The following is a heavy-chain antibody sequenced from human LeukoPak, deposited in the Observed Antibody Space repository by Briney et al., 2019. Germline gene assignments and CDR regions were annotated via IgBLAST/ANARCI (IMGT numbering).Heavy chain of an antibody. J-gene: IGHJ4*02. V-gene: IGHV5-51*01. D-gene: IGHD1-26*01. Sequence: GESLKISCKGSGYSFNSYWIGWVRQMPGRGLKWMGIIYPGDSDARYSPSFQGQVTISADKSISTAYLQWSSLKASDTAMYYCARRRDLYSGSYYPFDYWGQGTLVTVSS. CDR2: IYPGDSDA. CDR3: ARRRDLYSGSYYPFDY. CDR1: GYSFNSYW.